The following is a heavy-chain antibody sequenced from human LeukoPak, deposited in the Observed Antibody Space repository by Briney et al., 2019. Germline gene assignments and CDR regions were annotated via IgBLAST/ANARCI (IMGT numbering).Heavy chain of an antibody. Sequence: SETLSLTCAVYGGSFSGYYWSWIRQPPGKGLEWIGEINHSGSTNYNPSLKSRVTISVDTSKNQFSLKLSSVTAADTAVYYCARSTYYDFWREGIFDYWGQGTLVTVPS. J-gene: IGHJ4*02. CDR1: GGSFSGYY. CDR2: INHSGST. CDR3: ARSTYYDFWREGIFDY. V-gene: IGHV4-34*01. D-gene: IGHD3-3*01.